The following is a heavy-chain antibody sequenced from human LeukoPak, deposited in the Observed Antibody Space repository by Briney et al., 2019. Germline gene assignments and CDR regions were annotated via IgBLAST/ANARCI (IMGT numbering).Heavy chain of an antibody. V-gene: IGHV1-2*02. Sequence: GSVKVSCKASGYTFTGYYMHWVRQAPGQGLEWMGWININSGGTNYAQKFQGRVTMTRDTSISTAYMELSRLRSDDTAVYYCAREDYYDSSGYWALFDYWGQGTLVTVSS. CDR3: AREDYYDSSGYWALFDY. CDR2: ININSGGT. D-gene: IGHD3-22*01. J-gene: IGHJ4*02. CDR1: GYTFTGYY.